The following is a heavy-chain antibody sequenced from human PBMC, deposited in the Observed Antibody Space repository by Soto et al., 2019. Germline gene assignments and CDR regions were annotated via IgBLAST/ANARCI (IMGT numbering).Heavy chain of an antibody. CDR1: GYSFTSYW. J-gene: IGHJ3*02. CDR3: AGTYRYYDSSGYYYHDDAFDI. CDR2: IDPSDSYT. D-gene: IGHD3-22*01. V-gene: IGHV5-10-1*01. Sequence: GESLKISCKGSGYSFTSYWISWVRQMPGKGLEWMGRIDPSDSYTNYSPSFQGHVTISADKSISTAYLQWSSLKASDTAMYYCAGTYRYYDSSGYYYHDDAFDIWGQGTMVTVSS.